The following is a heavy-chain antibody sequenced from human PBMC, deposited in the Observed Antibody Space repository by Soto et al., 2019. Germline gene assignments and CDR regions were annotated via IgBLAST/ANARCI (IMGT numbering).Heavy chain of an antibody. CDR2: MSYDGNKQ. V-gene: IGHV3-30*18. CDR1: GFIFNSCD. CDR3: AKVSNYGSYYYYGMDV. J-gene: IGHJ6*02. D-gene: IGHD4-4*01. Sequence: LRLSCITSGFIFNSCDMHWVRQAPGKGLEWVAVMSYDGNKQYYVDSVKGRFTISRDNSKNTLYLQMNSLRAEDTAVYYCAKVSNYGSYYYYGMDVWGQGTTVTVSS.